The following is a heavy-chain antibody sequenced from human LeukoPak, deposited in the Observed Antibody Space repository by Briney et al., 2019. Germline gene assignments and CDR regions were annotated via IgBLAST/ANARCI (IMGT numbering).Heavy chain of an antibody. D-gene: IGHD3-16*02. Sequence: TASETLSLTCTVSGASISSYYWSWIRQPPGKGLEWIGYIYYSGSTNYNPSLKSRVTMSVDTSKNQFSLKLSSVTAADTAVYYCARGNYDYIWGSYRSSCGFDIWGRGTMVTVSS. J-gene: IGHJ3*02. CDR3: ARGNYDYIWGSYRSSCGFDI. CDR1: GASISSYY. V-gene: IGHV4-59*12. CDR2: IYYSGST.